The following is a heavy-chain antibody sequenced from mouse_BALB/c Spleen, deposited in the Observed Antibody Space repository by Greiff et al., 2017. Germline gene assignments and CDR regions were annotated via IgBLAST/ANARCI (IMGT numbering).Heavy chain of an antibody. Sequence: EVKLMESGGGLVQPGGSRKLSCAASGFTFSSFGMHWVRQAPEKGLEWVAYISSGSSTIYYADTVKGRFTISRDNPKNTLFLQMTSLRSEDTAMYYCARSGHYYGSVYYFDYWGQGTTLTVSS. CDR3: ARSGHYYGSVYYFDY. CDR1: GFTFSSFG. CDR2: ISSGSSTI. D-gene: IGHD1-1*01. J-gene: IGHJ2*01. V-gene: IGHV5-17*02.